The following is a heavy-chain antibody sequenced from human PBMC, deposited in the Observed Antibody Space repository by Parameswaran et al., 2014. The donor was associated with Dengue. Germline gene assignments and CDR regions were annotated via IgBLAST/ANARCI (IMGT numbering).Heavy chain of an antibody. J-gene: IGHJ4*02. CDR3: ARHVDCSSTSCYIGAGY. Sequence: VRQMPGKGLEWIGSIYYSGSTYYNPSLKSRVTISVDTSKNQFSLKLSSVTAADTAVYYCARHVDCSSTSCYIGAGYWGQGTLVTVSS. V-gene: IGHV4-39*01. D-gene: IGHD2-2*02. CDR2: IYYSGST.